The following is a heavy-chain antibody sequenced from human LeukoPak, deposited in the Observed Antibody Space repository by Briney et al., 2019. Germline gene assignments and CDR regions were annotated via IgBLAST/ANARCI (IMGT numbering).Heavy chain of an antibody. CDR2: IYYTGST. CDR3: ASLLYSSSPEIVY. Sequence: PSETLSLTCTVSGGSISTYYWNWIRQPPGKGLEWIGYIYYTGSTNYNPSLKSRVTISVDTSKNQFSLKLSSVTAADTAVYYCASLLYSSSPEIVYWGQGTLVTVSS. J-gene: IGHJ4*02. V-gene: IGHV4-59*08. D-gene: IGHD6-13*01. CDR1: GGSISTYY.